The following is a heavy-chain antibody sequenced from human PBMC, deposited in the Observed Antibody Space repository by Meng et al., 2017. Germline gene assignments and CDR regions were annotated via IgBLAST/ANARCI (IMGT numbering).Heavy chain of an antibody. J-gene: IGHJ4*02. CDR1: GFTFSSYA. Sequence: GESLKISCAASGFTFSSYAMHWVRQAPGKGLEWVAVISYDGSNKYYADSVKGRFTISRDNSKNTLYLQMNSLRAEDTAVYYCARVANIVVVVAATGLDYWGQGTLVTVS. CDR2: ISYDGSNK. CDR3: ARVANIVVVVAATGLDY. V-gene: IGHV3-30*04. D-gene: IGHD2-15*01.